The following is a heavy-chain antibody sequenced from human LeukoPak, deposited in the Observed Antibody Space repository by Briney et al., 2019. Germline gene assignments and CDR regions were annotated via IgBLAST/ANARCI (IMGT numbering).Heavy chain of an antibody. V-gene: IGHV3-23*01. CDR2: ISGSGGST. CDR3: AKDGGEYSSSWYGLGPYYFDY. D-gene: IGHD6-13*01. Sequence: PGGSLRLSCAASGFTVSTNYMSWVRQAPGKGLEWVSAISGSGGSTYYADSVKGRFTISRDNSKNTLYLQMNSLRAEDTAVYYCAKDGGEYSSSWYGLGPYYFDYWGQGTLVTVSS. J-gene: IGHJ4*02. CDR1: GFTVSTNY.